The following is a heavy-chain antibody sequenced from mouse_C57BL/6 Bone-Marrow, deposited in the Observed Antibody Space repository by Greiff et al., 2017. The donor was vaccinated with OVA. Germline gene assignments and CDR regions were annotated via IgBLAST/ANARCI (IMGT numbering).Heavy chain of an antibody. Sequence: QVQLKQPGAELVKPGASVKVSCKASGYTFTSYWMHWVKQRPGQGLEWIGRIHPSDSDTNYNQKFKGKATLTVDKSSSTAYMQRSSLTSEDSAVYYGAIGGLYYDYGFADWGQGTLVTVSA. V-gene: IGHV1-74*01. J-gene: IGHJ3*01. CDR2: IHPSDSDT. D-gene: IGHD2-4*01. CDR3: AIGGLYYDYGFAD. CDR1: GYTFTSYW.